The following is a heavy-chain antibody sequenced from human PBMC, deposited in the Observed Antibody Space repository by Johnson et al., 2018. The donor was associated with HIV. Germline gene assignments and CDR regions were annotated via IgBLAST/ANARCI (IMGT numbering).Heavy chain of an antibody. D-gene: IGHD3-16*01. Sequence: QVQLVESGGGVVQPGRSLRLSCAASGFTFSSYAMHWVRQAPGKGLVWVAVISYDGSNKYYADSVKGRFTISRDNSKNTLYLQMNSLRAEDTAVYYCARVMKAGAFDIWGQGTMVTVSS. CDR1: GFTFSSYA. CDR2: ISYDGSNK. CDR3: ARVMKAGAFDI. J-gene: IGHJ3*02. V-gene: IGHV3-30-3*01.